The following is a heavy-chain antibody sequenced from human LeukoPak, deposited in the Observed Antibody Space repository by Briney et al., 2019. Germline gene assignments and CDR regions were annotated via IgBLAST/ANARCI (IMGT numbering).Heavy chain of an antibody. V-gene: IGHV3-30-3*02. Sequence: PGGSLRLSCAASGFTFSSYAMHWVRQAPGKGLEWVAVISYDGSNKYYAGSVKGRFTVSRDNSKNTLYLQMNSLRAEDTAVYYCAKLRVGQDYYGSGSQGDIHWGQGTLVTVSS. CDR1: GFTFSSYA. CDR3: AKLRVGQDYYGSGSQGDIH. D-gene: IGHD3-10*01. J-gene: IGHJ4*02. CDR2: ISYDGSNK.